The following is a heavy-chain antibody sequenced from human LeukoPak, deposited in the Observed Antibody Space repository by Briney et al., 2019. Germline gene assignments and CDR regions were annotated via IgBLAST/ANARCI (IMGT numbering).Heavy chain of an antibody. CDR3: ARKYSREAFDI. V-gene: IGHV1-69*04. Sequence: ASVKVSCKASGGTFSSYAISWVRQAPGQGLEWMGRIIPILGIANYAQKFQGRVTITADKSTSTAYMELSSLRSEDTAVYYCARKYSREAFDIWGQGTMVTVSS. CDR1: GGTFSSYA. J-gene: IGHJ3*02. D-gene: IGHD6-6*01. CDR2: IIPILGIA.